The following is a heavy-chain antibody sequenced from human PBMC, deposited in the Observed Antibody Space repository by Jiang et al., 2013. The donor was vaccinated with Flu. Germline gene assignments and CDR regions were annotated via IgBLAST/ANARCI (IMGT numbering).Heavy chain of an antibody. CDR3: ARQQKKRWLHQNDAFDI. J-gene: IGHJ3*02. CDR1: GYSFTSYW. D-gene: IGHD5-24*01. Sequence: GAEVKKPGESLKISCQGSGYSFTSYWIGWVRQMPGKGLEWMGIIYPGDSDTRYSPSFQGQVTISADKSISTAYLQWSSLKASDTAMYYCARQQKKRWLHQNDAFDIWGQGTMVTVSS. V-gene: IGHV5-51*01. CDR2: IYPGDSDT.